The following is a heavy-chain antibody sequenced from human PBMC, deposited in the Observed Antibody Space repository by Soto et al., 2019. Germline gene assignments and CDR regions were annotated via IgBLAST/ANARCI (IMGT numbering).Heavy chain of an antibody. V-gene: IGHV2-26*01. CDR3: ARVNVTVIENYSYAVDV. D-gene: IGHD2-21*01. J-gene: IGHJ6*02. Sequence: QVTLKESGPVLVKPTETLTLTCTVSGFSLSNVRMGVSWIRQPPGKALEWLAHIFSDDDKSYNTSLKSRLTISKDTSKSQVVLTINNMDPVDTATYFCARVNVTVIENYSYAVDVWGQGTTVTVSS. CDR1: GFSLSNVRMG. CDR2: IFSDDDK.